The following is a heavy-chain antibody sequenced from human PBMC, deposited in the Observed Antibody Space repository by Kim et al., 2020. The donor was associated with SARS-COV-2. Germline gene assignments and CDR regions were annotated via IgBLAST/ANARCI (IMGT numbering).Heavy chain of an antibody. CDR3: ARRQYRGTSKYDY. D-gene: IGHD2-2*01. J-gene: IGHJ4*02. CDR1: GGSFSGYY. Sequence: SETLSLTCAVYGGSFSGYYWSWIRQPPGKGLEWIGEINHSGSTNYNPSLKSRVTISVDTSKNQFSLKLSSVTAAETAVYYCARRQYRGTSKYDYWGQGTLVTVSS. V-gene: IGHV4-34*01. CDR2: INHSGST.